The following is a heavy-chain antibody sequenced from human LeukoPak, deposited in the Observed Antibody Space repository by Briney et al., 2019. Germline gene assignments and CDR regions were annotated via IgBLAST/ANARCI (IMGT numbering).Heavy chain of an antibody. CDR3: ARLKGRRHYYYYMDV. Sequence: SETLSLTCTVSGGSISSYYWSWIRQPPGKGLEWIGSIYYSGSTYYNPSLESRVTISVDTSKNQFSLKLSSVTAADTAVYYCARLKGRRHYYYYMDVWGKGTTVTISS. CDR2: IYYSGST. D-gene: IGHD1-1*01. J-gene: IGHJ6*03. CDR1: GGSISSYY. V-gene: IGHV4-59*05.